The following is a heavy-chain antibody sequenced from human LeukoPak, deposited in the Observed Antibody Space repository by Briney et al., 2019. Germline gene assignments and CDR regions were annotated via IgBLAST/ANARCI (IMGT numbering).Heavy chain of an antibody. J-gene: IGHJ4*02. V-gene: IGHV3-7*04. Sequence: GGSLRLSCAASGFTFSSHWMSWVRQAPGKGLEWVANIKQDGSEKYYVDSVKGRVTISRDNAKNSLYLQMNSLRAEDTGVYYCARAITTAAGFWGQGTLVTVSS. D-gene: IGHD2-2*01. CDR2: IKQDGSEK. CDR3: ARAITTAAGF. CDR1: GFTFSSHW.